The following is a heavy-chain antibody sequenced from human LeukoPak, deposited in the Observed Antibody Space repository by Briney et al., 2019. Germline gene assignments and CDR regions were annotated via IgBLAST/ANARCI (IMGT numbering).Heavy chain of an antibody. CDR3: AREPRIAVGNDY. J-gene: IGHJ4*02. V-gene: IGHV4-38-2*02. Sequence: SETLSLTCTVSGYSISSGYYWGWIRQPPGKGLEWIGSIYHSGSTYYNPSLKSRVTISVDTSKNQFSLKLSSVTAADTAVYYCAREPRIAVGNDYWGQGTLVTASS. CDR2: IYHSGST. D-gene: IGHD6-19*01. CDR1: GYSISSGYY.